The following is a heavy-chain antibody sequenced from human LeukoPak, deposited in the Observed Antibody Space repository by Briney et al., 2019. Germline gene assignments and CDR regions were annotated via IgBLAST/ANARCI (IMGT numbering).Heavy chain of an antibody. CDR1: GYSFTGYY. CDR2: INPYSGAT. V-gene: IGHV1-2*02. D-gene: IGHD5-12*01. CDR3: ARAGRATPLDF. Sequence: ASVKVSCKASGYSFTGYYMHWVRQAPGQGLEWMGWINPYSGATNFAQKFQGRVTMTRDTSISTASMELNSDDTAAYFCARAGRATPLDFWGQGTLVTVSS. J-gene: IGHJ4*02.